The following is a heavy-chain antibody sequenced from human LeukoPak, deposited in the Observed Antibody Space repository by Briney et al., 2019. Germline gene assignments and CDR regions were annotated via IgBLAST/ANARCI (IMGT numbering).Heavy chain of an antibody. Sequence: ASVKVSCKASGYTFASYAMHWVRQAPGQRLEWMGWINAGNGNTKYSQKFQGRVTITRDTSASTAYMELSSLRSEDTAVYYCARGDGDSSSWYAVGRNYFDYWGQGTLVAVSS. CDR2: INAGNGNT. CDR1: GYTFASYA. D-gene: IGHD6-13*01. J-gene: IGHJ4*02. V-gene: IGHV1-3*01. CDR3: ARGDGDSSSWYAVGRNYFDY.